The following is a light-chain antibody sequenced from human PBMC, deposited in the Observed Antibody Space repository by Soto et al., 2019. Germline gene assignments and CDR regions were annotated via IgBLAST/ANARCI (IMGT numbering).Light chain of an antibody. Sequence: QSVLTQPRSVSGSPGQSVTISCTGTSSDVGRYNYVSWYQQHPGKAPKLMIYDVSKRPSGVPDRFSGSKSANMASLTISGLQAEDEADYYCCSYAGSFTWVFGGGTKLTVL. CDR1: SSDVGRYNY. V-gene: IGLV2-11*01. CDR2: DVS. J-gene: IGLJ3*02. CDR3: CSYAGSFTWV.